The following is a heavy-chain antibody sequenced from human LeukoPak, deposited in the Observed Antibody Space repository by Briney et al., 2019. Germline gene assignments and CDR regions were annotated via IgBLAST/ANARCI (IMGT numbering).Heavy chain of an antibody. CDR3: ARGGMTRRFYYYYMDV. CDR1: GFTFSTYA. J-gene: IGHJ6*03. Sequence: PGGSLRLSCAASGFTFSTYAVSWVRQAPGKGLEWVSGISGSGGSTYYADSVKGRFTISRDNSKNTLYLQMNSLRAEDTAVYYCARGGMTRRFYYYYMDVWGKGTTVTVSS. CDR2: ISGSGGST. D-gene: IGHD3-10*01. V-gene: IGHV3-23*01.